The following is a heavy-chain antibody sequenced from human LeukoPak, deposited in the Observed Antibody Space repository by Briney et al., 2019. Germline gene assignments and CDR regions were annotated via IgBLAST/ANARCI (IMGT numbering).Heavy chain of an antibody. J-gene: IGHJ4*02. D-gene: IGHD3-10*01. V-gene: IGHV1-69*04. CDR1: GGTFSSYA. CDR3: ARVSRFGELLIDY. CDR2: IVPILGIA. Sequence: SVKVSCKASGGTFSSYAISWVRQAPGQGLEWMGRIVPILGIANYAQKFQGRVTITADKSTSTAYMELSSLRSEDTAVYYCARVSRFGELLIDYWGQGTLVTVSS.